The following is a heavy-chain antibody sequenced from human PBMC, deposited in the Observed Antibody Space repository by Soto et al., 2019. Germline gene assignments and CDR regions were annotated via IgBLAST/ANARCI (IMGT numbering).Heavy chain of an antibody. J-gene: IGHJ3*01. CDR1: GFTFSSYA. Sequence: GGSLRLSCAASGFTFSSYAMSWVRQAPGKGLEWVSAISGSGGSTYYADSVKGRFTISRDNSKNTLFLQMNRLRADDTAVYFCAKSLVTPSDAFDLWGRGTLVTVSS. CDR2: ISGSGGST. V-gene: IGHV3-23*01. D-gene: IGHD2-21*02. CDR3: AKSLVTPSDAFDL.